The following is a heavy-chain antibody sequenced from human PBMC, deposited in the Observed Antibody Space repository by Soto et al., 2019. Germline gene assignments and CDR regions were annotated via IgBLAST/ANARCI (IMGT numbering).Heavy chain of an antibody. CDR2: INFRGNT. Sequence: QVQLQESGPGLVKPSGTLSLTCAVSGGSITSSNWWSWVRQPPGEGLEWIGEINFRGNTNYNPSLESRVTISLDKSKHQFSLTLTSVTAADTAVYYCARDPRGAYSNSYSGLDYWGQGTLVTVSS. CDR3: ARDPRGAYSNSYSGLDY. J-gene: IGHJ4*02. CDR1: GGSITSSNW. D-gene: IGHD2-21*01. V-gene: IGHV4-4*02.